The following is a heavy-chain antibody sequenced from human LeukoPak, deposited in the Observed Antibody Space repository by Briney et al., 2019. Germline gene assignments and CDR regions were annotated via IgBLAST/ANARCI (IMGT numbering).Heavy chain of an antibody. Sequence: SETLSLTCAVYGGSFSGYYWSWLRQPPGKGLEWIGEINHSGSTNYNPSLKSRVTISVDTSKNQFSLKLSSVTAADTAVYYCASSYYYGSGKRRPRRGYGMDVWAKGTTVTVSS. CDR2: INHSGST. D-gene: IGHD3-10*01. CDR1: GGSFSGYY. CDR3: ASSYYYGSGKRRPRRGYGMDV. J-gene: IGHJ6*04. V-gene: IGHV4-34*01.